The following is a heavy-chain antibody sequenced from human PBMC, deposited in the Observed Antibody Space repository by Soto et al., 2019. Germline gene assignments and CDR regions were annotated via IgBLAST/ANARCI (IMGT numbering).Heavy chain of an antibody. V-gene: IGHV3-48*01. Sequence: EVQLVESGGGLVQPGGSLRLSCAASGFTFSSYSMNWVRQAPGKGLEWVSYISSSSSTIDSAASVKGRFTISRDNAKNSLYLQMNSLRAADTAVYYCASGESGNYYYYYMDVWGKGTTVTVSS. CDR1: GFTFSSYS. CDR2: ISSSSSTI. D-gene: IGHD3-3*01. CDR3: ASGESGNYYYYYMDV. J-gene: IGHJ6*03.